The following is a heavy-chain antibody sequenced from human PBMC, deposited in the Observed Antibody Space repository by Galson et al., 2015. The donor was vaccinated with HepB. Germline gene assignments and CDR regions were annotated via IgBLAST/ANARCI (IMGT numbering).Heavy chain of an antibody. CDR3: AKRRAGDL. Sequence: SLRLSCAASGFPFYYAWMTWVRQAPGKGLEWVSGISGSGGSTDYADSVKGRFTISRDNSKNTLYLQMNSLRAEDTAVYYCAKRRAGDLWGQGTMVTVSS. CDR2: ISGSGGST. J-gene: IGHJ3*01. V-gene: IGHV3-23*01. CDR1: GFPFYYAW. D-gene: IGHD6-19*01.